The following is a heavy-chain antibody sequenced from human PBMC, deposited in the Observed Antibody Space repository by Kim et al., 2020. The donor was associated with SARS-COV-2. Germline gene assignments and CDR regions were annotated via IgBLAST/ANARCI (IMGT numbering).Heavy chain of an antibody. V-gene: IGHV4-59*01. CDR2: IYYSGST. CDR3: ARGYYDFWKEYYYYYGMDV. J-gene: IGHJ6*02. CDR1: GGSISSYY. D-gene: IGHD3-3*01. Sequence: SETLSLTCTVSGGSISSYYWSWIRQPPGKGLEWIGYIYYSGSTNYNPSLKSRVTISVDTSKNQFSLKLSSVTAADTAVYYCARGYYDFWKEYYYYYGMDVWGQGTTVTVSS.